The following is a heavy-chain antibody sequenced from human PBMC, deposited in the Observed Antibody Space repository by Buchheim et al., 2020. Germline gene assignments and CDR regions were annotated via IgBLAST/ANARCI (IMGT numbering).Heavy chain of an antibody. CDR3: ASPTNEGMDV. J-gene: IGHJ6*02. D-gene: IGHD1-26*01. V-gene: IGHV4-30-4*01. CDR2: IHYSGST. CDR1: GGSISSGVYF. Sequence: QVQLQESGPGLVKPSQTLSLTCTVSGGSISSGVYFWSWIRQPPGKGLEWIGYIHYSGSTYYNTSLKSRVTISGDTSKSQLLLNLSSVTAADTAVYYCASPTNEGMDVWGQGTT.